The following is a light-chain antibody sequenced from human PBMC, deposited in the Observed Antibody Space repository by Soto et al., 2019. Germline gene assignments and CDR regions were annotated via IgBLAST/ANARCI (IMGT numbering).Light chain of an antibody. CDR3: FSYTSNDLWV. J-gene: IGLJ3*02. V-gene: IGLV2-11*01. CDR2: AVS. CDR1: NNDVGGYNF. Sequence: QSVLTQPRSVSGSPGQSVTISCTGTNNDVGGYNFVSWYQQLPGKAPQLMIFAVSRRPSGVPDRFSGSKSGNTASLTISGLQADDEADYFCFSYTSNDLWVFGGGTKLTVL.